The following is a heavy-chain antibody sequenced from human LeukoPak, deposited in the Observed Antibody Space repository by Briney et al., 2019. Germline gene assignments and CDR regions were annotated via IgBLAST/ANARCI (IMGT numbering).Heavy chain of an antibody. CDR3: ASRNSIAVAGRGDY. V-gene: IGHV4-34*01. Sequence: PSETLSLTCAVYGGSFSGYYWSWIRQPPGKGLEWIGEINHSGSTNYNPSLKSRVTISVDTSKNQFSLKLSSVTAADTAVYYCASRNSIAVAGRGDYWGQGTLVTVSS. CDR1: GGSFSGYY. CDR2: INHSGST. J-gene: IGHJ4*02. D-gene: IGHD6-19*01.